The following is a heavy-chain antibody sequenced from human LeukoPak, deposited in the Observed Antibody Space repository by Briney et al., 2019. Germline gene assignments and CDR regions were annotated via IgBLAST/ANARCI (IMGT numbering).Heavy chain of an antibody. J-gene: IGHJ4*02. CDR1: GYTFTAYY. V-gene: IGHV1-2*02. D-gene: IGHD5-12*01. Sequence: ASAKVSCKASGYTFTAYYVHWVRQAPGQGLEWMGWINPNSGGTNYAQKFQGRISVTRGTSISTANMELSRLRSDDTAVYYCAMGSWLRPVDYWGQGTLVTVSS. CDR3: AMGSWLRPVDY. CDR2: INPNSGGT.